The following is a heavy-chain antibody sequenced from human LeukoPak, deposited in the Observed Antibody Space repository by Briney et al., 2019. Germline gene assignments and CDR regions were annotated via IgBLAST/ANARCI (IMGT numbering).Heavy chain of an antibody. D-gene: IGHD3-10*01. CDR3: ARVYGDHYGSGVIDY. J-gene: IGHJ4*02. V-gene: IGHV1-2*02. Sequence: ASVKVSCKASGYTFIDHYMHWVRQAPGQGLEWMGWINPNSGGTNYAQKFQGRVTMTRDTSITTAYMELSRLRSDDTAVYYCARVYGDHYGSGVIDYWGQGTLVTVSS. CDR1: GYTFIDHY. CDR2: INPNSGGT.